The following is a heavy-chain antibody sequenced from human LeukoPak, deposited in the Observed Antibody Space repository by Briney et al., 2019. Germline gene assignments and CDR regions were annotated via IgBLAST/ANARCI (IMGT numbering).Heavy chain of an antibody. V-gene: IGHV3-21*01. CDR2: ISSSNGDI. Sequence: GGSLRLSCAASGFVFSTHSMIRVRQAPGKGLEGVSWISSSNGDIYYADSVRGRFTISRDDAKESLYLQMNSLRAEDTAVYYCVRYADGGNSWFDSWGQGTLVTVSS. CDR3: VRYADGGNSWFDS. CDR1: GFVFSTHS. D-gene: IGHD4-23*01. J-gene: IGHJ5*01.